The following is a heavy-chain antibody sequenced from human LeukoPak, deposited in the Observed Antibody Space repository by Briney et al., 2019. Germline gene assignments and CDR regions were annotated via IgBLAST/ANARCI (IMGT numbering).Heavy chain of an antibody. V-gene: IGHV3-48*03. D-gene: IGHD6-13*01. CDR2: ISSSGNTI. Sequence: HTGGSLRLSCAASGFTFSSYEMNWVRQAPGKGLEWVSYISSSGNTIYYADSVKGRFTISRDNAKNSLYLQMNSLRAEDTSVYYCAREGYSPYWGQGTLVTVSS. J-gene: IGHJ4*02. CDR1: GFTFSSYE. CDR3: AREGYSPY.